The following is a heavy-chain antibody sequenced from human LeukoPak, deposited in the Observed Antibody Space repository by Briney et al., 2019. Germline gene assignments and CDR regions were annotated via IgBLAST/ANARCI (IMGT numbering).Heavy chain of an antibody. V-gene: IGHV3-21*01. D-gene: IGHD3-16*02. J-gene: IGHJ3*02. Sequence: GGSLRLSCAASGFTFSSYSMNWVRQAPGKGLEWVSSISSSSSYIYYADSVKGRFTISRDNAKNSLYLQMNSLRAEDTAVYYCARDYSVITFGGVIVIHAFDIWGQGTMVTVSS. CDR1: GFTFSSYS. CDR2: ISSSSSYI. CDR3: ARDYSVITFGGVIVIHAFDI.